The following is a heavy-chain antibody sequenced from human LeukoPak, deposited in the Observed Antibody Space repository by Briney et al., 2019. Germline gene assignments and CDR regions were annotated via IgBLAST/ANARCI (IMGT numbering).Heavy chain of an antibody. CDR3: ARQGGPYCDLDY. CDR1: GGSISSSSYY. J-gene: IGHJ4*02. Sequence: SETLSLTCTVSGGSISSSSYYWGWIRQPPGKGLEWIGSIYYSGSTYYNPSLKSRVTISVDTSKNQFSLKLSSVTAADTAVYYCARQGGPYCDLDYWGQGTLVTVSS. D-gene: IGHD4-17*01. CDR2: IYYSGST. V-gene: IGHV4-39*01.